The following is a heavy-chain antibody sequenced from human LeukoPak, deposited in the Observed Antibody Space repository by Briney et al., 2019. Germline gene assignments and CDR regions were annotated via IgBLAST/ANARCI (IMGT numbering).Heavy chain of an antibody. J-gene: IGHJ4*02. V-gene: IGHV1-18*01. CDR1: GYTFTNYG. CDR2: ISGYNGHT. Sequence: GASVKVSCKASGYTFTNYGISWVRQAPGQGLEWMGWISGYNGHTNYAQKFQGGVTMTTDTSTNMVYMELRSLRSDDTAVYCARGSTHRYYYDSSGYYRGAFDYWGQGTLVTVSS. CDR3: ARGSTHRYYYDSSGYYRGAFDY. D-gene: IGHD3-22*01.